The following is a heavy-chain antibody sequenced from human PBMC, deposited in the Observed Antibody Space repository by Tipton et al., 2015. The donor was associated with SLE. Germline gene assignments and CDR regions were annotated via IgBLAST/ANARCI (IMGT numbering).Heavy chain of an antibody. J-gene: IGHJ4*02. V-gene: IGHV4-59*01. CDR3: ARGGESSGWYGDYVVY. Sequence: TLSLTCTVSGGSISSYFWSWIRQPPGKGLEWIGYISYSGSTNYSPSLKSQVTIALDTSKTQFSLRLRSVTAADTAIYYCARGGESSGWYGDYVVYCGQGTLVTVSS. D-gene: IGHD6-19*01. CDR2: ISYSGST. CDR1: GGSISSYF.